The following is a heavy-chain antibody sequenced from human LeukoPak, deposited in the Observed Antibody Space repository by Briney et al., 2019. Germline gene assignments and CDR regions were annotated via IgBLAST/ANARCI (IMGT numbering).Heavy chain of an antibody. CDR2: IRYDGSNK. CDR3: AKGLGTYYDPKNRAVFDI. Sequence: GGSLRLSCAASGFTSSNYGMHWVRQAPGKGLEWVTFIRYDGSNKYYADSVKGRFTISRDNSKNTLYLQMNSLRAEDTDVYYCAKGLGTYYDPKNRAVFDIWGQGTMVTVSS. D-gene: IGHD3-3*01. J-gene: IGHJ3*02. V-gene: IGHV3-30*02. CDR1: GFTSSNYG.